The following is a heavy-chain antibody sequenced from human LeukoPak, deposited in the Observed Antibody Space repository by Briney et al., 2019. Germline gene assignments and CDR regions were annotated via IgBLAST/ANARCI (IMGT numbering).Heavy chain of an antibody. CDR3: IREVQVRASASLGL. CDR1: GFTISGFW. D-gene: IGHD1-1*01. J-gene: IGHJ4*01. Sequence: TGGSLRLSCAASGFTISGFWRHWVRQVPGEGLVWVARMNSAGTTINYADSVKGRFTISRDNVRNTLHLQMNNLSLEDTAVYFCIREVQVRASASLGLWGRGTLVTVS. CDR2: MNSAGTTI. V-gene: IGHV3-74*01.